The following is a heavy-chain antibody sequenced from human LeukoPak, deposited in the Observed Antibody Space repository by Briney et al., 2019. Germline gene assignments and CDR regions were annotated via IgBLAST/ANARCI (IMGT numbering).Heavy chain of an antibody. CDR2: INHSGST. Sequence: SETLSLTCAVYGGSFSGYYWSWIRQPPGKGLEWIGEINHSGSTNYNPSLKSRVTISVDTSKNQFSLKLSSVTAADTAVYYCAREPRSSSWDYYYYMDVWGKGTTVTVSS. CDR1: GGSFSGYY. D-gene: IGHD6-13*01. CDR3: AREPRSSSWDYYYYMDV. J-gene: IGHJ6*03. V-gene: IGHV4-34*01.